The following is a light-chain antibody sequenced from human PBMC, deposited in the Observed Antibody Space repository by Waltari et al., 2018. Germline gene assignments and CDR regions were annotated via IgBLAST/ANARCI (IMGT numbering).Light chain of an antibody. CDR1: SSDVGSYNF. CDR3: FSYAGSSTFK. V-gene: IGLV2-23*02. J-gene: IGLJ2*01. Sequence: QSALTQPASVSGSPGQSITISCTGTSSDVGSYNFVSWYQHHPGKAPKLIIYEVTKRPLGVSDPCSGSKSDNTASLTISGLQAEDEADYYCFSYAGSSTFKFGGGTMLTVL. CDR2: EVT.